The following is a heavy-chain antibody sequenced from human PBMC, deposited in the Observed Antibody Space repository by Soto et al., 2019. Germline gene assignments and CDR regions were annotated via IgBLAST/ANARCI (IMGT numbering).Heavy chain of an antibody. J-gene: IGHJ4*02. CDR2: ISGSGGST. CDR1: GFTFSSYA. CDR3: AKVGTIVVVVAATFDY. V-gene: IGHV3-23*01. D-gene: IGHD2-15*01. Sequence: GGSLRLSWAASGFTFSSYAMSWVRQAPGKGLEWVSAISGSGGSTYYADSVKGRFTISRDNSKNTLYLQMNSLRAEDTAVYYCAKVGTIVVVVAATFDYWGQGTLVTVSS.